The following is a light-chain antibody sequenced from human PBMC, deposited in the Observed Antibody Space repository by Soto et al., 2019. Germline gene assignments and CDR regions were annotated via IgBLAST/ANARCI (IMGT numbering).Light chain of an antibody. J-gene: IGKJ1*01. CDR3: QKYDSAPWT. CDR2: AAS. CDR1: QGISNY. V-gene: IGKV1-27*01. Sequence: DIQMTQSPSSLSASVGDRVTITCLASQGISNYLAWYQQKPGKVPKLLIYAASTLQSGVTSRFSGSGSGTDFTLTISSLQPEDVATYYCQKYDSAPWTFGQGTKVEIK.